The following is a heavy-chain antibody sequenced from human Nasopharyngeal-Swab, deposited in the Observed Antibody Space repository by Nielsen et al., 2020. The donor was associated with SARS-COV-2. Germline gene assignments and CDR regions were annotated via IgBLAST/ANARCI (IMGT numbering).Heavy chain of an antibody. CDR2: ISDDEST. Sequence: GGSLRLSCAASGFTFSSYSMSWARQAPGKGLEWVSGISDDESTYYADSVKGRFTISRDNSKNTLYLQMNSLRAEDTATYYCAKVFTAATGSYFDFWGQGTLVTVSS. CDR1: GFTFSSYS. D-gene: IGHD6-13*01. J-gene: IGHJ4*02. V-gene: IGHV3-23*01. CDR3: AKVFTAATGSYFDF.